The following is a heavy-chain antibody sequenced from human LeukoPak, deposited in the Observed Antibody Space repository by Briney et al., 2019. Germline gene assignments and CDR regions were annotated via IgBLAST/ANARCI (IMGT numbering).Heavy chain of an antibody. J-gene: IGHJ4*02. D-gene: IGHD6-19*01. CDR1: GASLTTGGFY. CDR3: ASGGGWYWSFDY. CDR2: IYHSGST. Sequence: SETLSLTCSVSGASLTTGGFYWAWVRQLPGTGLEWIGYIYHSGSTKYHPSLESRLIISIDSSKNQFSLKLNSVTAADTAVYYCASGGGWYWSFDYWGQGTLVTVSS. V-gene: IGHV4-31*03.